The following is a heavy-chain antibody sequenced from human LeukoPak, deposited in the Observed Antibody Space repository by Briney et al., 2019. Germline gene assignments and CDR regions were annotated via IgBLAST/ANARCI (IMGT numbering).Heavy chain of an antibody. J-gene: IGHJ5*02. CDR1: GFIFSTYA. D-gene: IGHD3-10*01. CDR2: ISGSGVNT. CDR3: AKDEGATGWFGSPGNWFDP. Sequence: PGGSLRLSCAASGFIFSTYAMSWVRQAPGKGLEWVSTISGSGVNTYYADSVKGRFTISRDNSKNTLYLQMNSLRAEDTAVYYCAKDEGATGWFGSPGNWFDPWGQGTLVTVSS. V-gene: IGHV3-23*01.